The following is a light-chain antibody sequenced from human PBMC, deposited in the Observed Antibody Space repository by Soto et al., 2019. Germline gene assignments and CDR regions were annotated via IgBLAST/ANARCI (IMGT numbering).Light chain of an antibody. V-gene: IGKV3-15*01. J-gene: IGKJ5*01. CDR1: QSVSSN. CDR3: QQYNNWLLT. Sequence: EIVLTQSPATLSLSPGERATLSCGASQSVSSNLAWYQQKPGQAPRLLIYGASTRATGIPARFSGSGSGTEFTLTISSLQSEDFAVYYCQQYNNWLLTFGQGTRLEIK. CDR2: GAS.